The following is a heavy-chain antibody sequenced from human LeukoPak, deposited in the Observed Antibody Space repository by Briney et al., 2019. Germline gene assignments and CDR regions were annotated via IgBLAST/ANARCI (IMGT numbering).Heavy chain of an antibody. D-gene: IGHD3-9*01. V-gene: IGHV3-13*01. CDR1: GFTFSSYD. CDR2: IGTVGDT. CDR3: ARGGFDILTGYYPLDY. Sequence: GGSLRLSCAASGFTFSSYDMHWARQATGKGLEWVSAIGTVGDTYYAGSVKGRFTISRENAKNSLYLQMNSLRAGDTAVYYCARGGFDILTGYYPLDYWGQGTLVAVSS. J-gene: IGHJ4*02.